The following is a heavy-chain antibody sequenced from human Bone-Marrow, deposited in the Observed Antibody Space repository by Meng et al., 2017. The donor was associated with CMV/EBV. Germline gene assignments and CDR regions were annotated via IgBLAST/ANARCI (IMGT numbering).Heavy chain of an antibody. CDR3: ARVNYDSSGFYFDY. Sequence: ASVKVSCKASGYTFTGYYMHWVRQAPGQGLEWMGWINPNSGGTNYAQKFQGRVTMTRDTSISTAYMELSRLRSDDTAVYYCARVNYDSSGFYFDYWGQGTLFTVSS. J-gene: IGHJ4*02. V-gene: IGHV1-2*02. D-gene: IGHD3-22*01. CDR2: INPNSGGT. CDR1: GYTFTGYY.